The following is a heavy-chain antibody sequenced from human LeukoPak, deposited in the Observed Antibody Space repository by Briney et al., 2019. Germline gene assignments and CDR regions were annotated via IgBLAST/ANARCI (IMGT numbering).Heavy chain of an antibody. J-gene: IGHJ4*02. CDR2: ILTAGTT. CDR3: AKYSGSYYYPPNWDS. V-gene: IGHV3-53*01. Sequence: GGSLRLSCAASEFIVSNYYMSWVRQAPGKGLEWVSVILTAGTTYYADSVKGRFTLSRDYPKNTLYLQMNSLRAEDTAVYFCAKYSGSYYYPPNWDSWGQGTLVTVSS. D-gene: IGHD1-26*01. CDR1: EFIVSNYY.